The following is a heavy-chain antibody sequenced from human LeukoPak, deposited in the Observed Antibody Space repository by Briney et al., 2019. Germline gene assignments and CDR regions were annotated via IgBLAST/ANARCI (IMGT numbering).Heavy chain of an antibody. CDR3: ERDSGIAAAGVG. V-gene: IGHV3-21*01. CDR2: ISSSSSYI. D-gene: IGHD6-13*01. J-gene: IGHJ4*02. Sequence: GGSLRLSCVASGFTFSSYSMNWVRQAPGKGLEWVSSISSSSSYIYYADSVKGRFTISRDNAKNSLYLQMNSLRAEDTAAYYCERDSGIAAAGVGWGQGTLVTVSS. CDR1: GFTFSSYS.